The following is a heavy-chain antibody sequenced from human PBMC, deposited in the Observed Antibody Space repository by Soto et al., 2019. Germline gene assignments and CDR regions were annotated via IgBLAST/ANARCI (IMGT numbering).Heavy chain of an antibody. Sequence: QVQLQQWGAGLLKPSETLSLTCAVYGGSFSGYYWSWIRQTPGKGLEWIGEINHSGSTNYNPSLKSRVTISVYTSMNQFSLKLSSVIAAYAALYYCARATVDQRPGGGSSGDYFDYWGQGTLVTFSS. J-gene: IGHJ4*02. CDR2: INHSGST. CDR3: ARATVDQRPGGGSSGDYFDY. CDR1: GGSFSGYY. V-gene: IGHV4-34*01. D-gene: IGHD3-22*01.